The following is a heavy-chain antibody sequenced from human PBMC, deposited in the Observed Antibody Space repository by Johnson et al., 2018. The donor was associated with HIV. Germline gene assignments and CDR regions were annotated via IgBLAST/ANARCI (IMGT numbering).Heavy chain of an antibody. D-gene: IGHD3-22*01. V-gene: IGHV3-11*01. CDR3: AKRSGSYAFDI. Sequence: QVQLVESGGGLVKPGGSLRLSCAASGVTFSDYYMSWIRQAPGKGLEWISYISSGGSTKYYADSVKGRFTISRDNSKNTLYLQMNSLRAEDTAVYYCAKRSGSYAFDIWGQGTMVTVSS. CDR2: ISSGGSTK. CDR1: GVTFSDYY. J-gene: IGHJ3*02.